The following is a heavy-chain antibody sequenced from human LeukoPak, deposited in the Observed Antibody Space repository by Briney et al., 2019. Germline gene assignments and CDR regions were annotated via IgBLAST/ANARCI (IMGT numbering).Heavy chain of an antibody. D-gene: IGHD3-10*01. J-gene: IGHJ4*02. V-gene: IGHV3-23*01. CDR3: AKQYYGSGSYYVRFDH. CDR1: GFTFSTYP. CDR2: ISGSGGST. Sequence: GGSLRLSCAASGFTFSTYPMSWVRQAPGKGLEWVSVISGSGGSTYYADSVKGRFTISRDNSKNTLYLQMNSLRAEDTAVYYCAKQYYGSGSYYVRFDHWGQGTLVTVSS.